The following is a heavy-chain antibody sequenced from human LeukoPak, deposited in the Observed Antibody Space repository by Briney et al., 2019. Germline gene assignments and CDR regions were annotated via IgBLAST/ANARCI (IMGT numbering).Heavy chain of an antibody. Sequence: GASVKVSCKASGFTFTTYFMHWARQAPGQGLEWMGWINPYSGATNSAQKFQGRVTMTRDTSISTAYMELSMLTSDDTAVYYCGRATYTSIWFHDAFDIWGQGTMVTVSS. D-gene: IGHD6-13*01. V-gene: IGHV1-2*02. J-gene: IGHJ3*02. CDR1: GFTFTTYF. CDR2: INPYSGAT. CDR3: GRATYTSIWFHDAFDI.